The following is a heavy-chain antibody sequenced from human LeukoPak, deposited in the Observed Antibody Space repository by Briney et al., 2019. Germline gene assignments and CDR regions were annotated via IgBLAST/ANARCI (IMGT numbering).Heavy chain of an antibody. J-gene: IGHJ4*02. CDR3: ARGRAWYSSSWYHL. CDR1: GGSFSGYY. V-gene: IGHV4-34*01. Sequence: PSETLSLTCAVYGGSFSGYYWSWIRQPPGKGLEWLGEINHSGSTNYNPSLKSRVTISVDTSKNQFSLKLSSVTAADTAVYYCARGRAWYSSSWYHLWGQGTLVTVSS. CDR2: INHSGST. D-gene: IGHD6-13*01.